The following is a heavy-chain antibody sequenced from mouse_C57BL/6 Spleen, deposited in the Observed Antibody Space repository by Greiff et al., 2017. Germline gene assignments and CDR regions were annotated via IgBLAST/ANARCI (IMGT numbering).Heavy chain of an antibody. CDR2: INPGSGGT. Sequence: QVQLQQSGAELVRPGTSVKVSCKASGYAFTNYLIEWVKQRPGQGLEWIGVINPGSGGTNYNEKFKGKATLPADKASSTAYMHLSNLTSEDSAVELWAKYYYGSSSFDYWGQGTTLTVSS. J-gene: IGHJ2*01. CDR1: GYAFTNYL. V-gene: IGHV1-54*01. CDR3: AKYYYGSSSFDY. D-gene: IGHD1-1*01.